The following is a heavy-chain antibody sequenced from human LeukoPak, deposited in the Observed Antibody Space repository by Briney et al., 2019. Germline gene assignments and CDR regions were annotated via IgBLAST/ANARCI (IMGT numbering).Heavy chain of an antibody. CDR3: VSFYETY. CDR2: INHNGNVN. Sequence: PGGSLRLSCAASGFTFSSYWMNWARQAPGKGLEWVASINHNGNVNYYVDSVKGRFTISRDNAKNTVYLQMNNLRVEDTAVYYCVSFYETYWGRGTLVTVSS. CDR1: GFTFSSYW. V-gene: IGHV3-7*01. D-gene: IGHD2-2*01. J-gene: IGHJ4*02.